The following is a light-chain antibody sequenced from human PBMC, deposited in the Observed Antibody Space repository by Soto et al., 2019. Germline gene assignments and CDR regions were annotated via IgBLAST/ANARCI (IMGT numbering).Light chain of an antibody. V-gene: IGKV3-15*01. CDR2: GAS. J-gene: IGKJ1*01. CDR3: QQYNYWPT. CDR1: QSGSTK. Sequence: EIVMTQSPATLSVSLGERATLSCRASQSGSTKLAWYQQKPGQAPRLLIYGASTRATGIPARFSGSGSGTEFTLTISSLQSEDFVVYYCQQYNYWPTFGQGTKVELK.